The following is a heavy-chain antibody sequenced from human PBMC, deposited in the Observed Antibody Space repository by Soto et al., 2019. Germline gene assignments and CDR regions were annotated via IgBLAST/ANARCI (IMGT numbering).Heavy chain of an antibody. D-gene: IGHD1-1*01. CDR1: GFSFSTSGAG. CDR2: IFWNDDK. CDR3: AHRRGASTTGGAFDI. J-gene: IGHJ3*02. Sequence: QITVKESGPTLVTPTQTLTLTCTFSGFSFSTSGAGVGWIRQPPGTALGWLALIFWNDDKRYTPSLNSRLTITKDPSKNQVVLTMSNLDPVDTATYFCAHRRGASTTGGAFDIWGLGTKVTVSS. V-gene: IGHV2-5*01.